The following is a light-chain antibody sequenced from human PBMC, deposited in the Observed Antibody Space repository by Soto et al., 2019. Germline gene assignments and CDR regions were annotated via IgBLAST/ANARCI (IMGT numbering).Light chain of an antibody. V-gene: IGKV3-15*01. CDR1: QSVSTN. CDR2: SVS. Sequence: EIVLTQSPATLSVSPGDRASLSCRASQSVSTNLAWYQHKPGQPPRLLFYSVSARASGVPARYSVSGSETEFNLTISSLQSEDLAVYSCKQYHSWPRTFGQGTKVE. J-gene: IGKJ1*01. CDR3: KQYHSWPRT.